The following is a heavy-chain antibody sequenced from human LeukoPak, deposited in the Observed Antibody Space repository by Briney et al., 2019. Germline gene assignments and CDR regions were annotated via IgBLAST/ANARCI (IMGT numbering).Heavy chain of an antibody. J-gene: IGHJ4*02. CDR1: GGSISSSNYY. CDR3: AGTYYYGSGSDY. V-gene: IGHV4-39*07. Sequence: SETLSLTCTVSGGSISSSNYYWGWIRQPPGKGLEWIGTIYYSGSTNYNPSLKSRVTISVDTSKNQFSLKLSSVTAADTAVYHCAGTYYYGSGSDYWGQGTLVTVSS. CDR2: IYYSGST. D-gene: IGHD3-10*01.